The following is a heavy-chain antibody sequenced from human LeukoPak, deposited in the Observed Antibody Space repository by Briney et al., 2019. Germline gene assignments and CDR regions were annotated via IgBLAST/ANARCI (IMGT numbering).Heavy chain of an antibody. D-gene: IGHD3-10*01. Sequence: SETLSLTCTVSGGSISNYYWSWIRQPPGKGLEWIGYIHYSGSTNYNPSLKSRVTISVDTSKNQFSLNLSSVTAADTALYYCARGRRFHASGTYSSAAPDYWGQGILVTVSS. CDR3: ARGRRFHASGTYSSAAPDY. CDR1: GGSISNYY. J-gene: IGHJ4*02. CDR2: IHYSGST. V-gene: IGHV4-59*01.